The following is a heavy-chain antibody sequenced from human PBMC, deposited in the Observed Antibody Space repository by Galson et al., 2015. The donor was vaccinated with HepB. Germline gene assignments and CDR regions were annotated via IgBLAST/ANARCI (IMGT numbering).Heavy chain of an antibody. CDR3: ARDTKMFTGIDYMDV. J-gene: IGHJ6*03. D-gene: IGHD1-1*01. Sequence: SLRLSCAPSGFTLTNHGMHWVRQAPGKGLAWVAVIWHDGSKTIYVDSVRGRFTISRDKSENTVYLQMNSLRAEDTAVYYCARDTKMFTGIDYMDVWGKGTAVTVSS. CDR1: GFTLTNHG. V-gene: IGHV3-33*01. CDR2: IWHDGSKT.